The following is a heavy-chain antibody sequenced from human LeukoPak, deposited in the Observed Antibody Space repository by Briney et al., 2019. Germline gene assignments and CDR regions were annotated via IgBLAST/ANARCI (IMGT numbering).Heavy chain of an antibody. V-gene: IGHV3-15*07. D-gene: IGHD6-6*01. CDR1: GFTFSSAC. Sequence: GGSLRLSCAASGFTFSSACLSWVRQAPGKGLEWVGRIRTKSDGETVDYAAPVKGRFTISRDNSKNTQYLQMNSLRVEDTAVYYCASGKYSTSSLDYWGQGTLVTVSS. J-gene: IGHJ4*02. CDR2: IRTKSDGETV. CDR3: ASGKYSTSSLDY.